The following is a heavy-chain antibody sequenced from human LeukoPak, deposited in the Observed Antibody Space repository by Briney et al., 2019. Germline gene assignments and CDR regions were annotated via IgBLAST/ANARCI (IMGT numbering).Heavy chain of an antibody. CDR2: IIPIFGTA. CDR3: ARARGDYTSYNWFDP. J-gene: IGHJ5*02. Sequence: SVKVSCKASGYTFTGYYMHWVRQAPGQGLEWMGGIIPIFGTANYAQKFQGRVTITADESTSTAYMELSSLRSEDTAVYYCARARGDYTSYNWFDPWGQGTLVTVSS. V-gene: IGHV1-69*13. D-gene: IGHD4-17*01. CDR1: GYTFTGYY.